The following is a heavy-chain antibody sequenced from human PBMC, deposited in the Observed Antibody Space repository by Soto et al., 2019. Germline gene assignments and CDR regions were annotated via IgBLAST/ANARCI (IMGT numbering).Heavy chain of an antibody. D-gene: IGHD3-16*01. V-gene: IGHV3-74*03. CDR3: ARDLGGPDY. Sequence: DLEESGGGLVQPGGSPRLSCAASGFSLSPYWMHWVRQVPGRGLEWVARLSSDGFGAAYADSVKGRFFISRDIARNTLSLQMNSLRADDTAVYYCARDLGGPDYWGRGTSVTVSS. CDR2: LSSDGFGA. CDR1: GFSLSPYW. J-gene: IGHJ4*02.